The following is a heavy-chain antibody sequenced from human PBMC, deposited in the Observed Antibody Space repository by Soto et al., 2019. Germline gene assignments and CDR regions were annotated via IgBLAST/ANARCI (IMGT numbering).Heavy chain of an antibody. V-gene: IGHV3-33*01. CDR1: GFTFSSYG. D-gene: IGHD4-17*01. Sequence: QVQLVESGGGVVQPGRSLRLSCAASGFTFSSYGMHWVRQAPGKGLEWVAVIWYDGSNKYYADSVKGRFTISRDNSKNTLYLQMNSLRAEDTAVYYCAREVLDGDSPDLWGRGTLVTVSS. J-gene: IGHJ2*01. CDR3: AREVLDGDSPDL. CDR2: IWYDGSNK.